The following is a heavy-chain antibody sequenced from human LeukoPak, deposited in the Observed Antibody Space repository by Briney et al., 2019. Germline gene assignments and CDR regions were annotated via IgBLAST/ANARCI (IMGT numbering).Heavy chain of an antibody. D-gene: IGHD3-22*01. CDR2: IYSGGST. CDR3: ASYYESRGNAFDI. Sequence: PGGSLRLSCAAPGFTVSSNYISSVRQAPGKGLEWVSVIYSGGSTSYADSVKGRFTISRDNSKNTLYLQMNSLRAEDTAVYYCASYYESRGNAFDIWGQGTMVTVSS. V-gene: IGHV3-53*01. J-gene: IGHJ3*02. CDR1: GFTVSSNY.